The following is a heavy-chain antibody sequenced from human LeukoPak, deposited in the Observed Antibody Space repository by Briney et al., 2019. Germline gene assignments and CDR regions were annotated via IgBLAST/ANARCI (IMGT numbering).Heavy chain of an antibody. J-gene: IGHJ3*02. CDR2: IYYRGST. CDR1: GGSLSSYY. D-gene: IGHD2-8*01. Sequence: SETLSLTCTLPGGSLSSYYWSWLQQPPPNGRAWIGYIYYRGSTNYNPSLKSRVTISVDTSKTQFSLKLSSVTAADTAVYYWARPYCTNGVRYIDAFDIWGQGTMVTVSS. CDR3: ARPYCTNGVRYIDAFDI. V-gene: IGHV4-59*08.